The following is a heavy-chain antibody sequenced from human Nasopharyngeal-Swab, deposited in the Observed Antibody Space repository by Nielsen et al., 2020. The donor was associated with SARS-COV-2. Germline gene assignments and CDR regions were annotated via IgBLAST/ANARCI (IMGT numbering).Heavy chain of an antibody. D-gene: IGHD3-10*01. CDR1: GGSISSYY. CDR3: ARDTGYYYGSGSYSQYDYYGMDV. Sequence: GSLRLSCTVSGGSISSYYWSWIRQPPGRGLEWIGYIYYSGSTNYNPSLKSRVTISVDTSKNQFSLKLSSVTAAETAVYYCARDTGYYYGSGSYSQYDYYGMDVWGQGATVTVSS. CDR2: IYYSGST. J-gene: IGHJ6*02. V-gene: IGHV4-59*01.